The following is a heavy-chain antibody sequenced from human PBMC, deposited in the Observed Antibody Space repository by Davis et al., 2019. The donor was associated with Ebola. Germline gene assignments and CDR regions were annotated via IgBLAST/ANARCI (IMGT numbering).Heavy chain of an antibody. V-gene: IGHV1-69*02. CDR3: ARVSSWVGGGDSSVP. CDR1: GGTFSSYT. D-gene: IGHD3-10*01. CDR2: IIPILGIA. Sequence: SVKVSCKASGGTFSSYTISWVRQAPGQGLEWMGRIIPILGIANYAQKFQGRVTITADKSTTTAYMELRSLTSDDTAVYYCARVSSWVGGGDSSVPWGQGTLVTVSS. J-gene: IGHJ5*02.